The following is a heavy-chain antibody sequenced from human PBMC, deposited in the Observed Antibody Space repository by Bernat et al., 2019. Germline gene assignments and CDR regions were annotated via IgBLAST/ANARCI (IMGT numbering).Heavy chain of an antibody. CDR1: GGSISSSSYY. CDR2: IYYSGST. Sequence: QLLLQESGPGLVKPSETLSLTCTASGGSISSSSYYWGWIRQPPGKGLEWIGSIYYSGSTYYNPSLKSRVIISLDTSKNQFPLKLSAMAAADTAVYYCARLNWNYWPVNWFDPWGQGTLVTVSS. CDR3: ARLNWNYWPVNWFDP. J-gene: IGHJ5*02. D-gene: IGHD1-7*01. V-gene: IGHV4-39*01.